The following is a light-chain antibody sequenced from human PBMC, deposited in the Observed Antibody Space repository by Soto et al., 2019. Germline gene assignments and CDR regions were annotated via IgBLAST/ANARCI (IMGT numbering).Light chain of an antibody. V-gene: IGKV1-5*01. CDR1: QSISNW. CDR3: QQLNSYLALT. J-gene: IGKJ4*01. Sequence: DIPKTQSPSTLPASLRARVTITCGASQSISNWLAWYQQKPPTAPKVLIYHACNLQSGVPSRFSGIGSATDFTPTISGLQPEDFATYYCQQLNSYLALTFGGGTKVDIK. CDR2: HAC.